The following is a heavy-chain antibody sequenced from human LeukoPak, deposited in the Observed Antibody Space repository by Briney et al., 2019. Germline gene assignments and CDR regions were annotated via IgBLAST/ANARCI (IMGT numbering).Heavy chain of an antibody. D-gene: IGHD1-26*01. V-gene: IGHV3-48*03. CDR1: GFTFSSYE. Sequence: GGSLRLSCAASGFTFSSYEMNWVRQAAGKGLEWVSYISRSGSTIYYADSVKGRFTISRDNAKNSLYLQMNSLRAEDTAVYYCARASGELLLDAFDIWGQGTMVTGSS. CDR3: ARASGELLLDAFDI. J-gene: IGHJ3*02. CDR2: ISRSGSTI.